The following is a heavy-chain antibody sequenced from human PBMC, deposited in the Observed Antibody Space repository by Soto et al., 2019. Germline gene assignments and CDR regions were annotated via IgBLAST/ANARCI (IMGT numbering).Heavy chain of an antibody. Sequence: GGFMRLSCAASGFTFSNYAMFWVRQAPGKGLEWVSVITGSGGSTYYADSVKGRFTISRDTSKNTLFLQMNSLRAEDTAVYYCAKDRYGDYGGIDYWGQGTMVTVSS. CDR2: ITGSGGST. CDR3: AKDRYGDYGGIDY. CDR1: GFTFSNYA. V-gene: IGHV3-23*01. J-gene: IGHJ4*02. D-gene: IGHD4-17*01.